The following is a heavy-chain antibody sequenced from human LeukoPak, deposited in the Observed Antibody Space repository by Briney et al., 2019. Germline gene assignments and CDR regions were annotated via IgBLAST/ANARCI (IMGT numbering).Heavy chain of an antibody. J-gene: IGHJ4*02. CDR3: ARADFGGNSDY. Sequence: SETLSLTCTVSGGSISSGSYYWSWIRQPAGKGLEWIGRIYTSGSTNYNPSLKSRVTISVDTSKNQFSLKLSSVTAADTAVYYCARADFGGNSDYRGQGTLVTVSS. CDR1: GGSISSGSYY. CDR2: IYTSGST. V-gene: IGHV4-61*02. D-gene: IGHD2-21*01.